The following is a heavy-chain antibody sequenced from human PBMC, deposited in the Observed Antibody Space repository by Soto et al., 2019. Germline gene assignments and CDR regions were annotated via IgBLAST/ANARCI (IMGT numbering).Heavy chain of an antibody. CDR2: ISGGGTTT. Sequence: EVHLVESGGALVQPGGSLRLSCADSGFSFSSFSMNWVRQAPGKGLEWVSYISGGGTTTYYADSVKGRFTISRDDAKNSLHLQMNSLEAEDTAVYYCARLGDYGSGSYWGQGTLVTVSS. CDR3: ARLGDYGSGSY. V-gene: IGHV3-48*04. J-gene: IGHJ4*02. CDR1: GFSFSSFS. D-gene: IGHD3-10*01.